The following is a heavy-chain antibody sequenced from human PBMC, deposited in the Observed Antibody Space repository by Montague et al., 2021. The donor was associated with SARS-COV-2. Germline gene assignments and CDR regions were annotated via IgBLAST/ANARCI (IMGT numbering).Heavy chain of an antibody. V-gene: IGHV4-59*01. CDR1: GGSISSCY. D-gene: IGHD6-13*01. J-gene: IGHJ4*02. CDR3: AGEGEGYSSRWWVDY. CDR2: IYYSGST. Sequence: SETLSLTCTVSGGSISSCYWSWIRHPPGPGLGWIGYIYYSGSTNSNPSLTSRVTISVDTSKNQFSLKLSSVTAADTAVYYCAGEGEGYSSRWWVDYWGQGTLVTVSS.